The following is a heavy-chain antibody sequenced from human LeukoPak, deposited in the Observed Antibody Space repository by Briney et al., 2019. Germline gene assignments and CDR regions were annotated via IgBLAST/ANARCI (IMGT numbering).Heavy chain of an antibody. CDR3: ARGGPDYHYYYYGMDV. CDR1: GFTFSSYD. J-gene: IGHJ6*02. CDR2: IGTAGDT. D-gene: IGHD4-11*01. Sequence: PGGSLRLSCAASGFTFSSYDMHWVRQATGKGLEWVSAIGTAGDTYYPGSVKGRFTISRENAKNSLYLQMNSLRAGDTAVYYCARGGPDYHYYYYGMDVWGQGTTVTVSS. V-gene: IGHV3-13*01.